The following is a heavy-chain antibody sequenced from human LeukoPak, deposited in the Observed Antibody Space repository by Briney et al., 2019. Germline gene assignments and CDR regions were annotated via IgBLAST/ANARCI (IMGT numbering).Heavy chain of an antibody. Sequence: GGSLRLSCAASGFTFGSYAMTWVRQAPGKGLEWVSSIDASGGSTYYADSVKGRFTISRDNSKNMLYLQMNTLRADDTAVYYCAKGSGSGWYGWFAPWGQGTLVTVSS. V-gene: IGHV3-23*01. J-gene: IGHJ5*02. CDR2: IDASGGST. CDR1: GFTFGSYA. CDR3: AKGSGSGWYGWFAP. D-gene: IGHD6-19*01.